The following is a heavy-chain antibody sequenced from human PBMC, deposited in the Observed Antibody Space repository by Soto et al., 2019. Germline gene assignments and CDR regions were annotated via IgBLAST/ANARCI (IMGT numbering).Heavy chain of an antibody. CDR3: ARVSPGYCSGGSCYGGRLDY. J-gene: IGHJ4*02. V-gene: IGHV3-30-3*01. CDR2: ISYDGSNK. Sequence: QVQLVESGGGVVQPGRSLRLSCAASGFTFSSYAMHWVRQAPGKGLEWVAVISYDGSNKYYADSVKGRFTISRDNSKNPLYLQMNSLRAEDTAVYYCARVSPGYCSGGSCYGGRLDYWGQGTLVTVSS. D-gene: IGHD2-15*01. CDR1: GFTFSSYA.